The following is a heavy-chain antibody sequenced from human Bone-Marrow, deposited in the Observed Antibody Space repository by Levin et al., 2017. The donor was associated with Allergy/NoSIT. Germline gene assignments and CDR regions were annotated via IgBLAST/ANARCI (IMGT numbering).Heavy chain of an antibody. Sequence: SETLSLTCAVYGGSFSGYYWSWIRQPPGKGLEWIGEINHSGSTNYNPSLKSRVTISVDTSKNQFSLKLSSVTAADTAVYYCARHNMIVVVPAAIVEFDPWGQGTLVTVSS. D-gene: IGHD2-2*01. CDR2: INHSGST. V-gene: IGHV4-34*01. J-gene: IGHJ5*02. CDR3: ARHNMIVVVPAAIVEFDP. CDR1: GGSFSGYY.